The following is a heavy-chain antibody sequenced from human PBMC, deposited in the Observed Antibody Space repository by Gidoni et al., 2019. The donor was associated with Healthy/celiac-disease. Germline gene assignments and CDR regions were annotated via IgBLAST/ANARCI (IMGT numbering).Heavy chain of an antibody. D-gene: IGHD3-3*01. CDR1: GYTFTSYY. CDR3: ARDGRFLEWLFSYYGMDV. CDR2: INPSGGST. Sequence: QVQLVQSGAEVKKPGASVKVSCKASGYTFTSYYMHWVRQAPGQGLEWMGIINPSGGSTSYAQKLQGRVTMTRDTSTSTVYMELSSLRSEDTAVYYCARDGRFLEWLFSYYGMDVWGQGTTVTVSS. J-gene: IGHJ6*02. V-gene: IGHV1-46*01.